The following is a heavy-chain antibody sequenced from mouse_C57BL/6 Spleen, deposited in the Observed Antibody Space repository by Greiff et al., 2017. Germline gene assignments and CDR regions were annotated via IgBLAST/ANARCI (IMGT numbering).Heavy chain of an antibody. CDR3: APNYGSSYDWYFDV. V-gene: IGHV1-55*01. CDR2: IYPGSGST. D-gene: IGHD1-1*01. J-gene: IGHJ1*03. CDR1: GYTFTSYW. Sequence: QVQLQQPGAELVKPGASVKMSCKASGYTFTSYWITWVKQRPGQGLEWIGDIYPGSGSTNYNEKFKSKATLTVDPSSSTAYMQLSSLTSEDSAVYYCAPNYGSSYDWYFDVWGTGTTVTVSS.